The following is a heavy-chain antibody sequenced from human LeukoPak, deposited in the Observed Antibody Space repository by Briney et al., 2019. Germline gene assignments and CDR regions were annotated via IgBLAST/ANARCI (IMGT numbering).Heavy chain of an antibody. CDR3: AQLPPGGVRASWFDP. J-gene: IGHJ5*02. D-gene: IGHD2-8*01. CDR1: GFAFSSYA. Sequence: GGSLRLSCAASGFAFSSYAMSWVRQAPGKGLEWVSAISGSGGSTYYADSVKGRFTISRDNSKNTLYLQMNSLRAEDTAVYYCAQLPPGGVRASWFDPWGQGTLVTVSS. CDR2: ISGSGGST. V-gene: IGHV3-23*01.